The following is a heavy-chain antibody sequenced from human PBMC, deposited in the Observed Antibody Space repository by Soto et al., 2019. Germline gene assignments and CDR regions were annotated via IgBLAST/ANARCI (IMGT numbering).Heavy chain of an antibody. CDR3: ATHYYGSRNYGMDV. CDR1: GYTLTELS. Sequence: ASVKVSCKVSGYTLTELSMHWVRQAPGKGLEWMGGFDPEDGETIYAQKFQGRVTMTEGTSTDTAYMELSSLRSEDTAVYYCATHYYGSRNYGMDVWGQGTTVTVS. CDR2: FDPEDGET. V-gene: IGHV1-24*01. J-gene: IGHJ6*02. D-gene: IGHD3-10*01.